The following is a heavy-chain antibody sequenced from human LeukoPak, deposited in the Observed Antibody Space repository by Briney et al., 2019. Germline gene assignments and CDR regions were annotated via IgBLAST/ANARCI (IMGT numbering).Heavy chain of an antibody. V-gene: IGHV4-30-4*01. J-gene: IGHJ4*02. CDR1: GGSISSGDYY. CDR3: ASGYGDYVYLDY. Sequence: PSETLSLTCTVSGGSISSGDYYWSWIRQPPGQGLEWIGHIYYSGSTYYNPSLKSRVTISVDTSKNQFSLKLSSVTAADTAVYYCASGYGDYVYLDYWGQGTLVTVSS. CDR2: IYYSGST. D-gene: IGHD4-17*01.